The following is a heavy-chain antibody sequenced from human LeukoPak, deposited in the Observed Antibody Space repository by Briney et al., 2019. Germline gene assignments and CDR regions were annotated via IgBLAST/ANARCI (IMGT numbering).Heavy chain of an antibody. D-gene: IGHD1-26*01. CDR3: ARDHIVGGAYYFVY. V-gene: IGHV3-30*04. CDR1: A. CDR2: ISYDGRNK. Sequence: AIHWVRQXXXXGREWVAVISYDGRNKYYADSGKGRFTISRDYSKNTLYLQMNSLRSEDTAVYYCARDHIVGGAYYFVYWVQGTLVTVSS. J-gene: IGHJ4*02.